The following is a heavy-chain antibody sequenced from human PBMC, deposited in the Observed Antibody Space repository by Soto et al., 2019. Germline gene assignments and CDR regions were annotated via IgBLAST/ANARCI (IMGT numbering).Heavy chain of an antibody. CDR2: IKADGSEK. Sequence: EVQLVESGGGLVQPGGSLRLSCVASGFTFNNYCMTWIRQAPGKGLEWVANIKADGSEKNYVESVKGRFTISRDNAKNSLSLQMNSLRVEDTGIYYRARGRAVAVWGQGTLVIVSS. CDR3: ARGRAVAV. J-gene: IGHJ4*02. V-gene: IGHV3-7*02. D-gene: IGHD6-19*01. CDR1: GFTFNNYC.